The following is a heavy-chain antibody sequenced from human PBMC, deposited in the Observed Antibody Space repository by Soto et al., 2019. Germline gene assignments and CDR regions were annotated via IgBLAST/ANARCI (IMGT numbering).Heavy chain of an antibody. CDR2: ISAYNGNT. Sequence: QVQLVQSGAEVKKPGASVKVSCKASGYTFTSYGISWVRQAPGQGLEWMGWISAYNGNTNYAQKLQGRATMTKDTSTSQAYMELRSLRSDDTAVYSCARSIAAAVDFDYWGQGTLVTVSS. CDR1: GYTFTSYG. J-gene: IGHJ4*02. CDR3: ARSIAAAVDFDY. V-gene: IGHV1-18*01. D-gene: IGHD6-13*01.